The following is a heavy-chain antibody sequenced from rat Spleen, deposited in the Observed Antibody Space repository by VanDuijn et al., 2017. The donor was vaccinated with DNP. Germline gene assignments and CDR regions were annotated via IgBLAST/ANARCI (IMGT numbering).Heavy chain of an antibody. Sequence: QVQLKESGPGLVQPSQTLSLTCTVSGFSLTDYSVHWVRQPPGKGLEWMGRIRANGITDYNSALKSRLSITRDTSKSQVFLKMNSLQSEDMAIYFCTREDRQGTVSYLDYWGQGVLVTVSS. CDR1: GFSLTDYS. D-gene: IGHD1-11*01. J-gene: IGHJ2*01. V-gene: IGHV2-19*01. CDR3: TREDRQGTVSYLDY. CDR2: IRANGIT.